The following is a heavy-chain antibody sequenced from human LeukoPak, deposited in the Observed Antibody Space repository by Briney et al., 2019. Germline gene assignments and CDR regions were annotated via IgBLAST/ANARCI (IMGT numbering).Heavy chain of an antibody. CDR2: IHYSGST. CDR1: GGSVSSGSYY. CDR3: ARVYSGSYWFDY. J-gene: IGHJ4*02. Sequence: SETLSLTCTVSGGSVSSGSYYWSWIRQPPGKGLEWIGYIHYSGSTNYNPSLKSRVTISVDTSKNQFSLKLSSVTAADTAAYYCARVYSGSYWFDYWGQGTLVTVSS. D-gene: IGHD1-26*01. V-gene: IGHV4-61*01.